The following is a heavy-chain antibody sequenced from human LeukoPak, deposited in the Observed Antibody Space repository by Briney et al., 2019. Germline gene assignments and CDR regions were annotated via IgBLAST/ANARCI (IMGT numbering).Heavy chain of an antibody. V-gene: IGHV1-69*05. J-gene: IGHJ6*03. CDR2: IIPIFGTA. Sequence: SVKVSCKASGGTFSSYAISWVRQAPGQGLEWMGGIIPIFGTANYAQKFQGRVTITTDESTSTAYMELSSLRSEDTAVYYCARGSCSSTSCYMYYYYYMDVWGKGTTVTVSS. CDR1: GGTFSSYA. D-gene: IGHD2-2*02. CDR3: ARGSCSSTSCYMYYYYYMDV.